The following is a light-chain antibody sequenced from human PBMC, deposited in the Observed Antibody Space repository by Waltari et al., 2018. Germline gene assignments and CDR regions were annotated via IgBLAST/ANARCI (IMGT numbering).Light chain of an antibody. J-gene: IGLJ6*01. V-gene: IGLV2-11*01. Sequence: QAARTQPPSVSGSHGQAVTIACTGIGSEPGDDGKGSCYQQHPGSAPKVLIYEVTQRPSGVSDRFSGSKSGNAASLTISGLQAEDEADYYCCSYAGSYIFDLFGSCTKLTVL. CDR3: CSYAGSYIFDL. CDR1: GSEPGDDGK. CDR2: EVT.